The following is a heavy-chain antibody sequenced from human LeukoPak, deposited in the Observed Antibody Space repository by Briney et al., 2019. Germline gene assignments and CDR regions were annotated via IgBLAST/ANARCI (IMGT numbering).Heavy chain of an antibody. J-gene: IGHJ4*02. CDR3: ARPDRIRYFDWFGY. CDR1: GFTFNNYA. Sequence: PGGSLRLSCAASGFTFNNYAMSWVRQMPGKGLEWMGIIYPGDSDTRYSPSFQGQVTISADKSISTAYLQWSSLKASDTAMYCCARPDRIRYFDWFGYWGQGTLVTVSS. CDR2: IYPGDSDT. D-gene: IGHD3-9*01. V-gene: IGHV5-51*01.